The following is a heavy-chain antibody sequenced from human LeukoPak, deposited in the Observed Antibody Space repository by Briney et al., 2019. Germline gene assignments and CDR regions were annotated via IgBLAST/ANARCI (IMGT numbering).Heavy chain of an antibody. J-gene: IGHJ4*02. V-gene: IGHV1-69*01. CDR1: GGTFSSYA. Sequence: SVKVSCKASGGTFSSYAISWVRQAPGQGLEWMGGIIPIFGTANYARKFQGRVTITADESTSTAYMELSSLRSEDTAVYYCARDKDYGEGGFDYWGQGTLVTVSS. CDR3: ARDKDYGEGGFDY. D-gene: IGHD4/OR15-4a*01. CDR2: IIPIFGTA.